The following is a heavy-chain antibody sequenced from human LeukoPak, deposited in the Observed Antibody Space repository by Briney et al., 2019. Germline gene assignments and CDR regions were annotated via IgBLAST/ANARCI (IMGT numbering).Heavy chain of an antibody. V-gene: IGHV1-46*01. J-gene: IGHJ4*02. D-gene: IGHD4-11*01. Sequence: GASVKVPCKASGYTFTTYYMHWVRQAPGQGLEWMGIINPSGGSTTYAQKFQGRVTMTRDTSTSTVYMELSSLRSEDTAVFFCARAFTVRSRIDYWGQGTLVTVSS. CDR1: GYTFTTYY. CDR2: INPSGGST. CDR3: ARAFTVRSRIDY.